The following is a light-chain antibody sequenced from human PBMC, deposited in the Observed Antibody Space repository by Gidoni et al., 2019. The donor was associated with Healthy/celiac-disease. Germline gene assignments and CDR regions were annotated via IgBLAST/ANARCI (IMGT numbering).Light chain of an antibody. J-gene: IGLJ2*01. CDR2: GNS. CDR1: SSNIGAGYD. Sequence: QSVLTQPPSVSGAPGQRVTISCPGSSSNIGAGYDVHWYQQLPGTAPKLLIYGNSNRPSGVPDRFSGSKSGTSASRAITGLQAEDEADCYCQSYDSSLSGSVFGGGTKLTVL. V-gene: IGLV1-40*01. CDR3: QSYDSSLSGSV.